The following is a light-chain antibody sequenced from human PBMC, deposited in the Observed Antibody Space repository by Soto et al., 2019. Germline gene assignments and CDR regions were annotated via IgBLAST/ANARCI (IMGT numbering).Light chain of an antibody. CDR2: GAS. CDR1: QSVRSN. J-gene: IGKJ1*01. CDR3: LQYNNWVPT. Sequence: EIVMTQSPATLSVSPGERATLSCRASQSVRSNLAWYQQKPGQAPRLFIYGASTRATGVPARFSGSGSGTEFTLTISSLQSEDFAVYYCLQYNNWVPTFGQGTKVEIK. V-gene: IGKV3-15*01.